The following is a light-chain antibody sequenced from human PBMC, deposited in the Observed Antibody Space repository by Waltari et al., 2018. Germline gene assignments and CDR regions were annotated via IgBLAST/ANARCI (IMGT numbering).Light chain of an antibody. Sequence: ERLMTQSPATLSVSPGERVTLFCRASQSVSDRLAWYQQKPGQAPRLLIYDASSRATGVPARFSGSGSGTDFSLTIDNLQSDDLAIYYCQQYNNWLRTFGQGTTVELK. J-gene: IGKJ1*01. CDR1: QSVSDR. CDR2: DAS. V-gene: IGKV3-15*01. CDR3: QQYNNWLRT.